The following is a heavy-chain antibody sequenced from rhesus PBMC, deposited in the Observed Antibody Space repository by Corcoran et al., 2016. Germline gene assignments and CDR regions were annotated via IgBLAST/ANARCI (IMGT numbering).Heavy chain of an antibody. J-gene: IGHJ4*01. CDR3: ASDDSGSPAYFDY. CDR2: IYGSDSTT. D-gene: IGHD1-44*02. V-gene: IGHV4-169*02. Sequence: QLQLQESGPGLVKPSETLSVTCAVSGGSISSSYWSWIRQAPGKGLDWIGYIYGSDSTTNYNPTLQSRVTLTVDTSKNQLALKLSAVTAADTAVYYCASDDSGSPAYFDYWGQGVLVTVSS. CDR1: GGSISSSY.